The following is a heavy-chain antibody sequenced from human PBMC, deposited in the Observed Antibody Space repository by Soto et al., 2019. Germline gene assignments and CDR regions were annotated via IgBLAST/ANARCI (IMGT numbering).Heavy chain of an antibody. Sequence: QVQLVESGGGLVKPGGSLRLSCAASGFTFSDYYMSWIRQAPGKGLEWVSYIRSSGSTIYYADSVKGRFTISRDNAKNPLYLQMNRLRAEDTAVYYCASPTVTPHDGMDVWGQGTTVTVSS. V-gene: IGHV3-11*01. CDR3: ASPTVTPHDGMDV. CDR2: IRSSGSTI. J-gene: IGHJ6*02. D-gene: IGHD4-17*01. CDR1: GFTFSDYY.